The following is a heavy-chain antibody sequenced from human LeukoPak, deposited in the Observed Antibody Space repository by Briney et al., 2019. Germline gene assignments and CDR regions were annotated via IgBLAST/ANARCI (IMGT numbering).Heavy chain of an antibody. J-gene: IGHJ6*02. Sequence: ASVKVSCKASGYTFTSYAMNWVRQAPGQGLEWMGWINPNSGGTNYAQKFQGWVTMTRDTSISTAYMELSRLRSDDTAVYYCARSAWDYGMDVWGQGTTVTVSS. V-gene: IGHV1-2*04. CDR1: GYTFTSYA. CDR3: ARSAWDYGMDV. CDR2: INPNSGGT. D-gene: IGHD3-16*01.